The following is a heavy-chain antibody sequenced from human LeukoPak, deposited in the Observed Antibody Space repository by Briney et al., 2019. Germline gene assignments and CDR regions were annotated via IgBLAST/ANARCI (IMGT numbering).Heavy chain of an antibody. CDR2: ISSRSNYI. D-gene: IGHD6-19*01. CDR3: ARDLGQWLVRSYYFDY. CDR1: GFTFSSYS. V-gene: IGHV3-21*01. Sequence: KPGGSLRLFCAASGFTFSSYSMNWLRDARGKGVEGVSSISSRSNYIYYADSVKGRFTIPRDNAKNSLYLQMNSLRAEDTAVYYCARDLGQWLVRSYYFDYWGQGTLVTVSS. J-gene: IGHJ4*02.